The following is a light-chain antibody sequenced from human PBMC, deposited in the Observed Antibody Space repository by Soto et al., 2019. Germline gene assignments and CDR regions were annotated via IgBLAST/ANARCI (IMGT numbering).Light chain of an antibody. J-gene: IGLJ1*01. CDR3: QSYDSSLSGGV. CDR2: GNS. CDR1: SSNIGAGYD. Sequence: QSVLTHPPSVSGAPGQRVTISCTGSSSNIGAGYDVHWYQQLPGTAPKLLIYGNSNRPSGVPDRFSGSKSGTSASLAITGLQAEDEADYYCQSYDSSLSGGVFGTGTKVTVL. V-gene: IGLV1-40*01.